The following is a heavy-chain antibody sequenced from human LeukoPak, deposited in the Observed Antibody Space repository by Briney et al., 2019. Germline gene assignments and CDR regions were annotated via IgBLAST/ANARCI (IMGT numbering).Heavy chain of an antibody. J-gene: IGHJ6*04. V-gene: IGHV3-23*01. CDR2: ISAGGGT. CDR1: GFTFSSYA. D-gene: IGHD2-2*01. CDR3: ATRYCSIAACRASSYKCMDD. Sequence: GGSLRLSCAASGFTFSSYAMSWVRQAPGKGLEWVSAISAGGGTYYADSVKGRFTISRDNSKNTLYLQMNSLRAEDTAVYYCATRYCSIAACRASSYKCMDDWGKGTTVIVSS.